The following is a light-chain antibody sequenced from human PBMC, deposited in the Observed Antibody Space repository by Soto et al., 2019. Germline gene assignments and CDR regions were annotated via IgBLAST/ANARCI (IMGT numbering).Light chain of an antibody. CDR1: QSLSRN. J-gene: IGKJ2*01. CDR3: QQYNDWPRT. CDR2: GAS. V-gene: IGKV3-15*01. Sequence: EIVMTQSPATLSVSPGERATLSCRASQSLSRNLAWYQQKPGQAPRLLIYGASTRATGIPARFSGRGSGTEXXXTIXXLQSEDFAVYYCQQYNDWPRTFGQWTKLEIK.